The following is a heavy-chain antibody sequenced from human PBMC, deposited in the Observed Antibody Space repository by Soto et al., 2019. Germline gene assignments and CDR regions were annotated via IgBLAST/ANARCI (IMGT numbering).Heavy chain of an antibody. CDR2: IYYSGST. CDR3: ARQYSGYDSIDH. Sequence: SETLSLTCTVSGGSISSYYWSWIRQPPGKGLEWIGYIYYSGSTNYNPSLKSRATISVDTSKNQFSLKLSSVTAADTAVYYCARQYSGYDSIDHWGQGTLVTVSS. J-gene: IGHJ4*02. CDR1: GGSISSYY. D-gene: IGHD5-12*01. V-gene: IGHV4-59*08.